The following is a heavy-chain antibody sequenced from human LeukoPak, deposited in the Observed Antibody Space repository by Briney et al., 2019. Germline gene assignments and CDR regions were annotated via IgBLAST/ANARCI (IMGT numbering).Heavy chain of an antibody. CDR2: IYYSGST. CDR1: GGSISSYY. CDR3: ARLRRGGSCYLDY. J-gene: IGHJ4*02. D-gene: IGHD2-15*01. V-gene: IGHV4-59*08. Sequence: PSETLSLTCTVSGGSISSYYWSWIRQPPGKGLEWIGYIYYSGSTNYNPSLKSRVTISVDTSKNQFSLKLSSVTAADTAVYYCARLRRGGSCYLDYWGQGTLVTVSS.